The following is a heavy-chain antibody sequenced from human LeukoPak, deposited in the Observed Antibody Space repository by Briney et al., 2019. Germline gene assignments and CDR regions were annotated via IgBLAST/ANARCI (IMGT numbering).Heavy chain of an antibody. CDR3: ARDDGSLDGYSSGWQPFDY. V-gene: IGHV1-3*01. D-gene: IGHD6-19*01. J-gene: IGHJ4*02. Sequence: ASVNVSCKASGYTFTSYAMHWVRQAPGQRLEWMGWINAGNGNTKYSQKFQGRVTITRDTSASTAYMELSSLRSEDTAVYYCARDDGSLDGYSSGWQPFDYWGQGTLVTVSS. CDR1: GYTFTSYA. CDR2: INAGNGNT.